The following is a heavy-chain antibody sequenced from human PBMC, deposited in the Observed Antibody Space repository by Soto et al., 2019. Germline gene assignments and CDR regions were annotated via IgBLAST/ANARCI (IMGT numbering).Heavy chain of an antibody. CDR3: ARTIVVVTAANWFDP. D-gene: IGHD2-21*02. CDR1: GGSXSSSRYY. Sequence: SETLSLTCTVSGGSXSSSRYYWVWIRQPPGKGLEWIGSIYYTGSTYYNPSLKSRVTISVDTSKNQFSLKLSSVTAADTAVYYCARTIVVVTAANWFDPWGQGTLVTVSS. CDR2: IYYTGST. J-gene: IGHJ5*02. V-gene: IGHV4-39*01.